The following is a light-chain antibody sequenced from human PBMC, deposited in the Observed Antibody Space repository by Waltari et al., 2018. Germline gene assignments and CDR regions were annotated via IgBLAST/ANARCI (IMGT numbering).Light chain of an antibody. V-gene: IGKV1-39*01. J-gene: IGKJ2*01. CDR1: QSVSSD. Sequence: DIEMTQSPSYLSASVGDRVTITCRASQSVSSDLNWYQQKPGTAPKLLIYSVFSLQTGVPTGFSGGGSETHFTLTISNLQPEDFATYFCHQGYRTPFTFGQGTKVDIK. CDR3: HQGYRTPFT. CDR2: SVF.